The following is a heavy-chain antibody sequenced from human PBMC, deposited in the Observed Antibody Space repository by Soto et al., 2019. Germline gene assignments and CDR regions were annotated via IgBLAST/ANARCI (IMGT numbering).Heavy chain of an antibody. V-gene: IGHV1-8*01. Sequence: ASLKVSCKASGYTFSSYDINRVRQATGQGLEWMGWMNPNSGNTGYAQKFQGRVTITADESTSTAYMELSSLRSEDTAVYYCVRGAMVRGVIYSYFDYWGQGTLVTVS. CDR2: MNPNSGNT. D-gene: IGHD3-10*01. CDR1: GYTFSSYD. J-gene: IGHJ4*02. CDR3: VRGAMVRGVIYSYFDY.